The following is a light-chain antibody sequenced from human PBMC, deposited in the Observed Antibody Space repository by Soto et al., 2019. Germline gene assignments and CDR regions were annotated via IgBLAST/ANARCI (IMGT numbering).Light chain of an antibody. CDR1: DNDVGGYDF. Sequence: QSALTQSASVSGSPGQSITISCTGTDNDVGGYDFVSWYQQHPGRAPKLLIHQVTIRLSGISSRFSGSKSGKTASLTITGLQPEDEAMYFCCSHSTSIAWVFGGGTKVTVL. V-gene: IGLV2-14*01. CDR3: CSHSTSIAWV. CDR2: QVT. J-gene: IGLJ3*02.